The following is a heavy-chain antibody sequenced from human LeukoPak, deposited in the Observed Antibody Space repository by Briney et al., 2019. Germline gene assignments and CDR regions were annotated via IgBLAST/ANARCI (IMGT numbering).Heavy chain of an antibody. CDR1: GFTFSNYW. D-gene: IGHD4-23*01. CDR3: VSSGNSGH. Sequence: GGSLRLSCAASGFTFSNYWMHWVRQAPGKGLVWVSRINTDGSTTDYADSVKGRFTISRDNAKNTVYLQMSSLRAEDTGVYYCVSSGNSGHWGQGTPVTVSS. J-gene: IGHJ4*02. CDR2: INTDGSTT. V-gene: IGHV3-74*01.